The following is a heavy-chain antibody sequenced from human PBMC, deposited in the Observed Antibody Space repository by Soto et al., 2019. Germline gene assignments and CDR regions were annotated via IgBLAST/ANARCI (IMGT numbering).Heavy chain of an antibody. J-gene: IGHJ4*02. V-gene: IGHV3-9*01. CDR3: AKGTDVYFDY. Sequence: EVQLVESGGGLVQPGRSLRLSCAASGFTFDDYAMHWVRQAPGKGLEWVSGISWNSGSIGYADSVKGRFTISRDNAKNSLYLQMNSLRAEDTACYYCAKGTDVYFDYWGQGTLVTVSS. CDR2: ISWNSGSI. CDR1: GFTFDDYA.